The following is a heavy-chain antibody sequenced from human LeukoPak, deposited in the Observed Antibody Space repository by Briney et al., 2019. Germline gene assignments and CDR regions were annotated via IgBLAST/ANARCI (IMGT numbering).Heavy chain of an antibody. CDR2: INHSGST. V-gene: IGHV4-34*01. CDR3: ARGRVSSGWYGDAFDI. CDR1: GGSFSGYY. D-gene: IGHD6-19*01. J-gene: IGHJ3*02. Sequence: SETLSLTCAVYGGSFSGYYWSWIRRPPGKGLEWIGEINHSGSTNYNPSLKSRVTISVDTSKNQFSLKLSSVTAADTAVYYCARGRVSSGWYGDAFDIWGQGTMVTVSS.